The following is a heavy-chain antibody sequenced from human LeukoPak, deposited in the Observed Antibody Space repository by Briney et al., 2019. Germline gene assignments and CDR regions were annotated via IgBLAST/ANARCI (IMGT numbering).Heavy chain of an antibody. Sequence: GASVKVSCKASGYTFASYDINWVRQAPGQGLEWMRWIKPNSGGTNYAQKLQGRVTMTRDTSISTAYMELSRLRSDDTAVYYCARGYCSGGSCYSYFDYWGQGTLVTVSS. V-gene: IGHV1-2*02. CDR3: ARGYCSGGSCYSYFDY. J-gene: IGHJ4*02. CDR1: GYTFASYD. D-gene: IGHD2-15*01. CDR2: IKPNSGGT.